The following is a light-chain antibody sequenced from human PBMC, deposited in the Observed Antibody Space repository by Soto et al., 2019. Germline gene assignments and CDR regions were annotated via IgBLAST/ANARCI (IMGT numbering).Light chain of an antibody. CDR3: QHYDSYSEA. CDR1: QTISSW. Sequence: DIPMTQSPSTLSGSVGDRVTITCRASQTISSWLAWYQQKPGKAPKLLIYKASTLKSGVPSRFKGSGSGTEFTLTISSLQPDDFATYYCQHYDSYSEAFGQGTKVELK. V-gene: IGKV1-5*03. J-gene: IGKJ1*01. CDR2: KAS.